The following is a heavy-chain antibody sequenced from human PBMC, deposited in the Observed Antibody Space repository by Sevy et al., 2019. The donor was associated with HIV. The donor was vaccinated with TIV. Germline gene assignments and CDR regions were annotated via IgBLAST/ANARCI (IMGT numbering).Heavy chain of an antibody. CDR1: GFTFSSYA. CDR2: ISYDGSNK. V-gene: IGHV3-30-3*01. Sequence: GGSLRLSCAASGFTFSSYAMHWVRQAPGKGLEWVAVISYDGSNKYYADSVKGRFTISRDNSKNTLYLQMNSLRAEDTAAYYCARDQHDYGGNLRTGWFDPWGQGTLVTVSS. D-gene: IGHD4-17*01. J-gene: IGHJ5*02. CDR3: ARDQHDYGGNLRTGWFDP.